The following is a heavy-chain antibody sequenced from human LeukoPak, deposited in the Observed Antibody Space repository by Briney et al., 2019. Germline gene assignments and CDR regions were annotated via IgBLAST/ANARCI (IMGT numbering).Heavy chain of an antibody. Sequence: GGSLRLSCAASGFTFNSYAISWVRQAPGKGLDWVSVISGSGGTTHYADSVKGRFTISRDNAKNSLYLQMNSLRAEDTAVYYCARDPTSYYDSSGYYYNDAFDIWGQGTMVTVSS. CDR1: GFTFNSYA. V-gene: IGHV3-23*01. CDR2: ISGSGGTT. CDR3: ARDPTSYYDSSGYYYNDAFDI. J-gene: IGHJ3*02. D-gene: IGHD3-22*01.